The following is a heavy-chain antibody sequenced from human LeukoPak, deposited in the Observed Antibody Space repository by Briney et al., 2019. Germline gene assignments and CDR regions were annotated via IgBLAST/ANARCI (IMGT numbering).Heavy chain of an antibody. CDR1: GGSISSYY. V-gene: IGHV4-59*01. J-gene: IGHJ4*02. CDR3: AIVKLYGDYVDY. D-gene: IGHD4-17*01. Sequence: PSETLSLTCTVSGGSISSYYWSWIRQPPGKGLEWIGYIYYSGSTNYNPSLKSRVTISVDTSKNQFSLKLSSVTAADTAVYYCAIVKLYGDYVDYWGQGTLVTVSS. CDR2: IYYSGST.